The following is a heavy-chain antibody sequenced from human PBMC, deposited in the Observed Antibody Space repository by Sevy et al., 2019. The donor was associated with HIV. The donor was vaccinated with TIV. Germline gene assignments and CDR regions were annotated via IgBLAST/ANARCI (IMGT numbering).Heavy chain of an antibody. D-gene: IGHD4-17*01. CDR2: INSDEAST. V-gene: IGHV3-74*01. CDR3: ARDLPPSATTVAHFDY. Sequence: GSLRLSCAASGFSFSRFLVHWVRQAPGEGLGWGSRINSDEASTSYADSVKGRFTISRDTAKNSLYLQMNSLRAEDTAVYYCARDLPPSATTVAHFDYWGQGTLVTVSS. CDR1: GFSFSRFL. J-gene: IGHJ4*02.